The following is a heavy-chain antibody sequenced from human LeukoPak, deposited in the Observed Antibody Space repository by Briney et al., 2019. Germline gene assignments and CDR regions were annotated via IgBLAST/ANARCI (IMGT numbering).Heavy chain of an antibody. CDR1: GYTFTSYY. J-gene: IGHJ4*02. Sequence: GASVKDSCKTSGYTFTSYYIHWVRQAPGQGREWMGLINPSGGSTSYAQKFQGRVIMTRDTSTSTVYMELSSLTSEDTAVYYCARDSAFEWLPQVFYFDYWGQGTLVTVSS. CDR3: ARDSAFEWLPQVFYFDY. V-gene: IGHV1-46*01. CDR2: INPSGGST. D-gene: IGHD3-9*01.